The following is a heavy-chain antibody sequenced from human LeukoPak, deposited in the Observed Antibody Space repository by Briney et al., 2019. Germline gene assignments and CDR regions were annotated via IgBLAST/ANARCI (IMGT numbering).Heavy chain of an antibody. J-gene: IGHJ4*02. CDR3: AKDKGRGYSYLDY. Sequence: GGSLRLSCAVSGFTVTDNYMSWVRQAPGKGLQWVSVIYPDGRTYYADSVKGRFTISRDNAKKSLYLQMNSLRAEDTALYYCAKDKGRGYSYLDYCGQGTLVTVSS. D-gene: IGHD5-18*01. CDR1: GFTVTDNY. CDR2: IYPDGRT. V-gene: IGHV3-53*05.